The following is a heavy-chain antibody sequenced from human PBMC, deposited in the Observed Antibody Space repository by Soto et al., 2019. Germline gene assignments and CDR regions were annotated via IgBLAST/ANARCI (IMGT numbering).Heavy chain of an antibody. CDR3: AKVPVVRTEDNYFDP. CDR1: GFTFSDHN. V-gene: IGHV3-48*01. Sequence: EVQLVESGGGLVQPGGSLRLSCAPSGFTFSDHNMNWVRQAPGKGLEWVSYISSSGTAKYYADSVKGRFTISRDNVKNSLYLQMNSLRAEDTAVYYCAKVPVVRTEDNYFDPWGQGTLVTVSS. CDR2: ISSSGTAK. D-gene: IGHD3-10*01. J-gene: IGHJ5*02.